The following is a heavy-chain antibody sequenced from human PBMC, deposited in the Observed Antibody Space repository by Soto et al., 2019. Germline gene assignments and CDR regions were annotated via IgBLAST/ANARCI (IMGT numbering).Heavy chain of an antibody. V-gene: IGHV4-34*01. CDR1: VGSLSGYY. CDR3: ARFVDGSGSYFQRYYYYGMDV. CDR2: INHSGST. J-gene: IGHJ6*02. Sequence: SETLSLTCPVCVGSLSGYYWSGSRQPPGKGLAWIGEINHSGSTNYNPSLKIRVTISVDTSKNQFSLKLGSVTAADTAVYYCARFVDGSGSYFQRYYYYGMDVWGQGTTVTVSS. D-gene: IGHD3-10*01.